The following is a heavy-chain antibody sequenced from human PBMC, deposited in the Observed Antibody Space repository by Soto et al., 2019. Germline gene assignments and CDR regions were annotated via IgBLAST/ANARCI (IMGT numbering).Heavy chain of an antibody. CDR3: ARDYGSGSYLEDY. D-gene: IGHD3-10*01. J-gene: IGHJ4*02. CDR1: GFTFSSYA. CDR2: ISYDGSNK. Sequence: GGSLRLSCAASGFTFSSYAMHWVRQAPGKGLEWVAVISYDGSNKYYADSVKGRFTISRDNSKNTLYLQMNSLRAEDTAVYYCARDYGSGSYLEDYWGQGTLVTVSS. V-gene: IGHV3-30-3*01.